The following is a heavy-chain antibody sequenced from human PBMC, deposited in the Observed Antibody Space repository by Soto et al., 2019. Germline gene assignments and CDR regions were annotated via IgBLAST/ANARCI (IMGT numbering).Heavy chain of an antibody. Sequence: VASVKVSCKASGGTFSSYAISWVRQAPGQGLEWMGGIIPIFGTANYAQKFQGRVTITADESTSTAYMELSSLRSEDTAVYYCARARDGGSCHFDYSGQAPLGTVSS. D-gene: IGHD2-15*01. CDR2: IIPIFGTA. CDR3: ARARDGGSCHFDY. V-gene: IGHV1-69*13. J-gene: IGHJ4*02. CDR1: GGTFSSYA.